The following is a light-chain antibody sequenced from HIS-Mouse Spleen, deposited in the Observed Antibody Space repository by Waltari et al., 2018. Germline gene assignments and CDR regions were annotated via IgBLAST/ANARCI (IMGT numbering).Light chain of an antibody. CDR2: GAS. J-gene: IGKJ4*01. Sequence: EIVLTQSPGTLSLSPGEIATLSCRASQSVSSSYLAWFQQQPGQAPRPRSYGASSRATGIPDRFSGSGYGTDFTLTISRLEPEDFAVYYCQQYGSSPPALTFGGGTKVEIK. V-gene: IGKV3-20*01. CDR1: QSVSSSY. CDR3: QQYGSSPPALT.